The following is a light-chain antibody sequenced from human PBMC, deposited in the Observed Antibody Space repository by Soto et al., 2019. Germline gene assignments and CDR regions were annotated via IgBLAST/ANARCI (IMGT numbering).Light chain of an antibody. J-gene: IGKJ2*01. V-gene: IGKV3-15*01. CDR3: QQYNKWPPWT. CDR2: GAS. CDR1: QSVSSN. Sequence: EIVMTQSPATLSVSPGERATLSCRASQSVSSNLAWYQQKPGQAPRLLIYGASTRATGIPARFSGSRSGTEFTLTISSLQSEDFAVYYCQQYNKWPPWTFGQGTKLEIK.